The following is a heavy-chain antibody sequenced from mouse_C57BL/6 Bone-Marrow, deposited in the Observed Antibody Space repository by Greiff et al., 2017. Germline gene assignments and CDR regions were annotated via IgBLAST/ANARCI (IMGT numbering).Heavy chain of an antibody. J-gene: IGHJ4*01. V-gene: IGHV5-17*01. CDR3: ARFYYSTYYAMDY. Sequence: EVQVVESGGGLVKPGGSLKLSCAASGFTFSDYGMHWVRQAPEQGLEWVAYISSGSSTIYYAETVKGRFTISRDNAKTTLFLQMTSLRSEDAAMYYCARFYYSTYYAMDYWGQGTSVTVSS. CDR1: GFTFSDYG. CDR2: ISSGSSTI. D-gene: IGHD2-5*01.